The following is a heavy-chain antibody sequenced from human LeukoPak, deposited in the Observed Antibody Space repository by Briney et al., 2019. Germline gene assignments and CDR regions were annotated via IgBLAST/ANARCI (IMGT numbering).Heavy chain of an antibody. V-gene: IGHV4-59*11. CDR3: ARVRYGGYDMDQ. Sequence: SETLSLTCTVSGGSFSSHYWSWVRQPPGKGLEWIGYMYYTGSANYNPSLRSRVTISVDTSQNQVSLNLSSVTAADTAVYYCARVRYGGYDMDQWGQGTLVTVSS. CDR1: GGSFSSHY. D-gene: IGHD5-12*01. J-gene: IGHJ4*02. CDR2: MYYTGSA.